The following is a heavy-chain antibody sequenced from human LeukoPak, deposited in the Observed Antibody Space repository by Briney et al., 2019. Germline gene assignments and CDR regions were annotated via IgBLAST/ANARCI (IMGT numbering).Heavy chain of an antibody. V-gene: IGHV4-59*11. Sequence: SETLSLTCTVSGGSISNHYWNWIRQPPGKGLEWIAYIYYSGSTNYSPSLKSRVTISVDTSKNQFSLKLGSVTAADTAVYYCARDFNGANSFDSWGQGTLVTVSS. J-gene: IGHJ4*02. CDR3: ARDFNGANSFDS. CDR2: IYYSGST. D-gene: IGHD4/OR15-4a*01. CDR1: GGSISNHY.